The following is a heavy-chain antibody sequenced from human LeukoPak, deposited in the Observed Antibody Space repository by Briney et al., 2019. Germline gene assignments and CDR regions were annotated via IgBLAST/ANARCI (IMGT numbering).Heavy chain of an antibody. J-gene: IGHJ4*02. D-gene: IGHD5-18*01. Sequence: GGSLRLSCAASGFTFSTYAMSWVRQAPGKGLEWVSSITGSGSSTYYADSVKGRFTISRDNSKNTLYLQMNSLRAEDTAVYYCAKDRQGDTAMGLYDYWGQGTLVTVSS. V-gene: IGHV3-23*01. CDR2: ITGSGSST. CDR1: GFTFSTYA. CDR3: AKDRQGDTAMGLYDY.